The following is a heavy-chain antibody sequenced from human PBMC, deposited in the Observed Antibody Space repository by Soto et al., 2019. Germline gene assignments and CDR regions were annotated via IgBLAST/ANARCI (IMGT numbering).Heavy chain of an antibody. D-gene: IGHD4-17*01. CDR1: GYSFTNYW. CDR2: IYPSDSDT. J-gene: IGHJ5*02. V-gene: IGHV5-51*01. Sequence: GESLKISCKGSGYSFTNYWIAWVRQMPGKGLEYMGIIYPSDSDTRYSPSFQGQVTISADKSISTAYLQWSSLKASDTAIYYCARHGFYGDYSSNYFDPWGQGTQVTVSS. CDR3: ARHGFYGDYSSNYFDP.